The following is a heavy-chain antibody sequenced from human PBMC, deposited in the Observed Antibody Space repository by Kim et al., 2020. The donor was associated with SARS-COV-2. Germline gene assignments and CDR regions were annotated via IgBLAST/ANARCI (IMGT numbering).Heavy chain of an antibody. J-gene: IGHJ6*02. D-gene: IGHD2-8*01. Sequence: SQTLSLTCAISGDSVSSNSAAWNWIRQSPSRGLEWLGRTYYRSKWYNDYAVSVKSRITINPDTSKNQFSLQLNSVTPEDTAVYYCARAPEDCTNGVCYPTYYYYGMDVWGQGTTVTVSS. CDR2: TYYRSKWYN. V-gene: IGHV6-1*01. CDR1: GDSVSSNSAA. CDR3: ARAPEDCTNGVCYPTYYYYGMDV.